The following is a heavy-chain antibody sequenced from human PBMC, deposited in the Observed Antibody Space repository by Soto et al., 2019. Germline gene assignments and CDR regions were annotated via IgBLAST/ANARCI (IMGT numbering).Heavy chain of an antibody. D-gene: IGHD3-10*01. CDR2: INHIGST. CDR3: ARDYGSGPPLPFAY. Sequence: PSETLSLTCVVYGGSLSGEYWSWIRQSPGKGLEWIGEINHIGSTNYNPSLKSRVTISKDTSKNQFSLKLRSVTAADTAVYYCARDYGSGPPLPFAYWGQGTLVTVSS. J-gene: IGHJ4*02. CDR1: GGSLSGEY. V-gene: IGHV4-34*01.